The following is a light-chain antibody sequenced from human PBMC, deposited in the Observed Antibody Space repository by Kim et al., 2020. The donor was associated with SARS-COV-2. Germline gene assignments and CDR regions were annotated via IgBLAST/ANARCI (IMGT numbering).Light chain of an antibody. J-gene: IGLJ2*01. V-gene: IGLV2-14*03. CDR1: SSDVGGYNY. CDR2: DVV. CDR3: NSFTSSTTWI. Sequence: GQTITISCTGTSSDVGGYNYVSWFQQHPGKAPKLMIYDVVNRPSGVSNRFSGSRSDNTASLTISGLQAEDEADYYCNSFTSSTTWIFGGGTQLTVL.